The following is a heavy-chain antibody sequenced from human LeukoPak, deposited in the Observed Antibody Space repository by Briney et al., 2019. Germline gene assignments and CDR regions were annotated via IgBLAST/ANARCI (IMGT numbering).Heavy chain of an antibody. D-gene: IGHD3-22*01. CDR3: ARHVDGVITPYYFDY. CDR2: IYYSGST. Sequence: SETLSLTCTVSGGSISSSSYYWGWIRQPPGKGLEWIGSIYYSGSTYYNPSLKSRVTISVDTSKNQFSLKLSSVTAADTAVYYCARHVDGVITPYYFDYWGQGTLVTVSS. V-gene: IGHV4-39*01. CDR1: GGSISSSSYY. J-gene: IGHJ4*02.